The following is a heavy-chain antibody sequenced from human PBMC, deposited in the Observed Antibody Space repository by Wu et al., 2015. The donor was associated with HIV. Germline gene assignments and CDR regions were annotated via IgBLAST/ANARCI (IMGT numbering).Heavy chain of an antibody. D-gene: IGHD6-19*01. J-gene: IGHJ5*02. CDR2: INPNSGGT. CDR1: GYTFTGYY. CDR3: ARALVIAVAGDNWFDP. Sequence: QVQLVQSGAEVKKPGASVKVSCKASGYTFTGYYMHWVRQAPGQGLEWMGWINPNSGGTNYAQKFQGRVTMTRDTSISTAYMELSRLRSDDTAVYYCARALVIAVAGDNWFDPWGQGTLVTVSS. V-gene: IGHV1-2*02.